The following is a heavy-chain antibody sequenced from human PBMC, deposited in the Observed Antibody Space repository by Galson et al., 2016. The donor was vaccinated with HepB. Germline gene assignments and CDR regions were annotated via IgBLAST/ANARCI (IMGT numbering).Heavy chain of an antibody. CDR2: INPSAGGA. D-gene: IGHD6-6*01. V-gene: IGHV1-46*01. CDR1: GYTFISYH. J-gene: IGHJ4*02. CDR3: ARYSVRGPGSSRIFDY. Sequence: SVKVSCKASGYTFISYHIHWVRQAPGQGLEWMGIINPSAGGARYGQKFQDRVTMTRDTSTSTVYMELSSLRSEDTAVYYCARYSVRGPGSSRIFDYWGQGTLVTVSS.